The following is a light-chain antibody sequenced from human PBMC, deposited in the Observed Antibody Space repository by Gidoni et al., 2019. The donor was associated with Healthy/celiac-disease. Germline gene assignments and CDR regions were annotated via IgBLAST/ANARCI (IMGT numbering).Light chain of an antibody. CDR1: QSISSY. J-gene: IGKJ1*01. CDR3: QQSDSTPWT. Sequence: DIKMTPPPSSLSASVGDRVTITCPASQSISSYLNWYQQKPGKAPKLLIYAASSLQSGVPSRFSGSGSGTDFTLTISSLQPEDFATYYCQQSDSTPWTFGQGTKVEIK. V-gene: IGKV1-39*01. CDR2: AAS.